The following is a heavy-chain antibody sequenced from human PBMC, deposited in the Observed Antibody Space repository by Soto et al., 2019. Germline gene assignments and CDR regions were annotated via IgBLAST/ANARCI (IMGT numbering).Heavy chain of an antibody. D-gene: IGHD4-17*01. J-gene: IGHJ4*02. CDR2: INAGGGST. V-gene: IGHV1-46*01. CDR1: GDTSTTSY. CDR3: AREAYGDSVPGY. Sequence: QVQLLQSGAEVRKLGAAVKISCAASGDTSTTSYIHWVRQAPGHGLEWVGVINAGGGSTSYGQNFQDRVTMTTDTATRTVFLEISSLRLEDTAIYYCAREAYGDSVPGYWGQGTLVSVSS.